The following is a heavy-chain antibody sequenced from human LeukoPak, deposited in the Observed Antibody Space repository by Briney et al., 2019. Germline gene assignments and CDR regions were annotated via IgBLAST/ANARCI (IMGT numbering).Heavy chain of an antibody. Sequence: PGGSLRLSCAASGFTFSSYAMSWVRQAPGKGLEWVSAISGSGGSTYYADSVKGRFTISRDNSKNTLYLQMNSLRAEDTAVYYCANYLKSAGIQTSNYYYYGMDVWGQGTTVTVSS. CDR1: GFTFSSYA. CDR3: ANYLKSAGIQTSNYYYYGMDV. D-gene: IGHD6-19*01. V-gene: IGHV3-23*01. J-gene: IGHJ6*02. CDR2: ISGSGGST.